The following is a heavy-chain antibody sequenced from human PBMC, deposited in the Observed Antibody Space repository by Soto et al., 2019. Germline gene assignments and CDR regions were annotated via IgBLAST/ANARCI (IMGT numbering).Heavy chain of an antibody. D-gene: IGHD3-22*01. V-gene: IGHV1-18*01. CDR3: AIYYDSSGYSPSYYYFDY. CDR1: GYTFTSYG. J-gene: IGHJ4*02. Sequence: ASVKVSCKASGYTFTSYGISWVRQAPGQGLEWMGWISAYNGNTNYAQKLQGRVTMTTDTSTSTAYMELRSLRSDDTAVYYCAIYYDSSGYSPSYYYFDYWGQGTLVTVSS. CDR2: ISAYNGNT.